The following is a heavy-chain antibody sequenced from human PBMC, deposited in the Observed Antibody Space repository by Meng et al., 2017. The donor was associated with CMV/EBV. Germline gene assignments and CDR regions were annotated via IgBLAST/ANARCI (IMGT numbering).Heavy chain of an antibody. J-gene: IGHJ4*02. D-gene: IGHD4-17*01. CDR3: AKDLRTTASDY. Sequence: LSLTCAASGFTFSSYGMHWVRQAPGKGLEWVAVIWYDGSNKYYADSVKGRFTISRDNSKNTLYLQMNSLRAEDTAVYYCAKDLRTTASDYWGQGTLVTVSS. CDR1: GFTFSSYG. V-gene: IGHV3-33*06. CDR2: IWYDGSNK.